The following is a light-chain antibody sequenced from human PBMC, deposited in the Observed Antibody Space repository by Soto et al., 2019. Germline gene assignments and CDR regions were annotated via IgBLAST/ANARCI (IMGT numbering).Light chain of an antibody. Sequence: DIQMTQSPSSLSASVGDRVTITCRASHTITRYLNWYQQKSGQAPKLLINAESTLRSGVPSRFSGSGSGTDFTLTIDSLQPEDFATYYCQQSYTSPFNFGPGTKVDMK. CDR2: AES. J-gene: IGKJ3*01. CDR3: QQSYTSPFN. CDR1: HTITRY. V-gene: IGKV1-39*01.